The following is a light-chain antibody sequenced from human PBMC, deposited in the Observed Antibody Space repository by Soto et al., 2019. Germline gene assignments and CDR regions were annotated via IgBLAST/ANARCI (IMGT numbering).Light chain of an antibody. V-gene: IGKV1-6*01. CDR1: QDIRTE. CDR3: LQDYNYPRT. Sequence: AIQMTQSPSSLSASVGDRVTITCRASQDIRTELGWYQQRPGAAPKLLIYAASSLQGGVPSRFSGSGSGTDFTLTISSLQPEDFATYYCLQDYNYPRTFGQGTKV. CDR2: AAS. J-gene: IGKJ1*01.